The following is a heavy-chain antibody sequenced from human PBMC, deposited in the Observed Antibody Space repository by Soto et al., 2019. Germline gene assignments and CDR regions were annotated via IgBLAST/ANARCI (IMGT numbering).Heavy chain of an antibody. Sequence: QVHLVQSGAEVKKPGASVKVSCKASGYSFTTYGISWVRQAPGQGLEWMGWISGYNGDTNYAQNFQASVTMTTDTSTSTAYLELRSLRSDDTAVYYCAREGVRPYYYYGMDVWGQGTTVTVSS. D-gene: IGHD2-21*01. CDR1: GYSFTTYG. CDR3: AREGVRPYYYYGMDV. J-gene: IGHJ6*02. CDR2: ISGYNGDT. V-gene: IGHV1-18*01.